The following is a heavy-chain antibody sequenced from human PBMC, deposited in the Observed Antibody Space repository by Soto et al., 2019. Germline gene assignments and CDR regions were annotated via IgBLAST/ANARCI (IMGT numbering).Heavy chain of an antibody. Sequence: EVSLLESGGGLVQPGGSLRISCAASGFTFSNYAMSWVRQAPGKGLEWVSVINDIGERTTYADSVKGRFTISRDNSKNTLYLQMSSLSAEDTGVYYCVKFGSRILRDFWGQGTLVTVSS. D-gene: IGHD3-3*01. V-gene: IGHV3-23*01. CDR1: GFTFSNYA. J-gene: IGHJ4*02. CDR3: VKFGSRILRDF. CDR2: INDIGERT.